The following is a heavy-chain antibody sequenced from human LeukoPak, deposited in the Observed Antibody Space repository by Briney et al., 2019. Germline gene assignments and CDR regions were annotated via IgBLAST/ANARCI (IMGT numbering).Heavy chain of an antibody. J-gene: IGHJ5*02. CDR1: GGSISSGGYY. CDR3: ARVQAENCSSTSCYWFDP. CDR2: IYHSGST. V-gene: IGHV4-30-2*01. Sequence: PSQTLSLTCTVSGGSISSGGYYWSWIRQPPGKGLEWIGYIYHSGSTYYNPSLKSRVTISVDRSKNQFSLKLSSVTAADTAVYYCARVQAENCSSTSCYWFDPWGQGTLVTVSS. D-gene: IGHD2-2*01.